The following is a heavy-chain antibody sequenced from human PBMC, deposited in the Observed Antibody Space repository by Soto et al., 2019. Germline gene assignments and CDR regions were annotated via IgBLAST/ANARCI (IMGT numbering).Heavy chain of an antibody. V-gene: IGHV1-69*13. Sequence: VASVNVSCMPSGGTFSSYDISWVRQAPGQGLEWMGGISPIFGTTKYAQKFQGRVTITADDSTSTGYMELSILRSEDTAIYYCARDCNNVVCSQLLGLYGMDVWGQGTTVTVSS. CDR2: ISPIFGTT. CDR1: GGTFSSYD. CDR3: ARDCNNVVCSQLLGLYGMDV. J-gene: IGHJ6*02. D-gene: IGHD2-8*01.